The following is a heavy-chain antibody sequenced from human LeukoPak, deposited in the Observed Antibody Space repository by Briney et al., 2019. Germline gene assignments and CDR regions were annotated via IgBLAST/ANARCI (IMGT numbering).Heavy chain of an antibody. J-gene: IGHJ6*03. V-gene: IGHV4-34*01. CDR2: INDSGRT. CDR1: GGSFSNYY. CDR3: ARRWNYGRNYYIDV. Sequence: SETLSLTCAVYGGSFSNYYWSWIRQPPGKGLGWIGEINDSGRTNYNPSLMSRVTVSVDTSKDQFSLRLTSVTATDTAVYYCARRWNYGRNYYIDVWGNGATVSVSS. D-gene: IGHD1-7*01.